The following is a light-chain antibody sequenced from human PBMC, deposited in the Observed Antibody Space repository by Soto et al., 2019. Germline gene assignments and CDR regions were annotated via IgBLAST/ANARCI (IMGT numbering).Light chain of an antibody. CDR3: LQHHSYPYT. V-gene: IGKV1-17*01. CDR1: QDIRSH. J-gene: IGKJ2*01. CDR2: AAS. Sequence: DIQMTQSPSSLSASVGDRVAITCRATQDIRSHLCWFQHKPGKAPKRLICAASTLQSGVPSRFSGSGSGTEFTLTVSSLQPEDFATYYCLQHHSYPYTFGQETKL.